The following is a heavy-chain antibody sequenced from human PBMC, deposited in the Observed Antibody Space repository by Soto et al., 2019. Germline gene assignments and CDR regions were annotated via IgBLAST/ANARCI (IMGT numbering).Heavy chain of an antibody. CDR2: IFYSGGT. CDR3: ARLKLVQKLSDY. J-gene: IGHJ4*02. CDR1: GGTISTYY. D-gene: IGHD1-1*01. Sequence: SETRSRTCIVSGGTISTYYWSWIRQPPGKGLQWIGYIFYSGGTAYNPSLKSRVTISLDMSKKQISLKLSSVTTADTATYFCARLKLVQKLSDYWGQGPRVTISS. V-gene: IGHV4-59*01.